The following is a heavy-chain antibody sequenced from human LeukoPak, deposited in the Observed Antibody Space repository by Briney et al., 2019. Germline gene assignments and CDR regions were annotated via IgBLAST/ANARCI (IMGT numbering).Heavy chain of an antibody. CDR2: VSASGDRT. CDR3: AQSGNFDWFDY. J-gene: IGHJ4*02. Sequence: GGSLRLSCAASGFAFTTYSMSWVRQAPGMGLEWLSAVSASGDRTYYADSVKGRFTLSRDNSNDTLYLQMNSLRAEDTAVYYCAQSGNFDWFDYWGQGILVTVSS. D-gene: IGHD3-9*01. V-gene: IGHV3-23*01. CDR1: GFAFTTYS.